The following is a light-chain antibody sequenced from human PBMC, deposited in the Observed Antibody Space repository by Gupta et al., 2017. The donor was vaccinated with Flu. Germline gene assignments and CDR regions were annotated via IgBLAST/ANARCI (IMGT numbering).Light chain of an antibody. V-gene: IGKV4-1*01. J-gene: IGKJ1*01. CDR2: WAS. Sequence: DIVMTQSPDSLAVSLGERATINCKLSQSVLYSSNNKNYLDWYQQKPGQPPKLLIYWASTRESGVPDRFSGSGSGTDFTLNISSLQAEDVAVYYCKQYYRTRWTFGQGTKVEIK. CDR1: QSVLYSSNNKNY. CDR3: KQYYRTRWT.